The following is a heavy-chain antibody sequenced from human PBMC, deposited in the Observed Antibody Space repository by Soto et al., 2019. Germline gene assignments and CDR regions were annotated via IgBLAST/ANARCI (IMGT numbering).Heavy chain of an antibody. CDR2: ATHTGNT. CDR3: ARSGEHPLDF. CDR1: GYSFTSYV. Sequence: QVQLVQSGPEVKKPGASVKVSCKTSGYSFTSYVINWVRQAPGQGLEWMGFATHTGNTNYAQKFQGRVALTSDSSTSTAYMERRGLRSDATAFYSCARSGEHPLDFWGQGTPVTISS. D-gene: IGHD3-10*01. J-gene: IGHJ4*02. V-gene: IGHV1-18*01.